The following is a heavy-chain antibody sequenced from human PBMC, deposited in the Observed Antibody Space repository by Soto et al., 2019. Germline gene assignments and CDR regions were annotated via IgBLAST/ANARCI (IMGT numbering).Heavy chain of an antibody. CDR1: GGTLTSYA. Sequence: QVQVVQSGAEVRKPGSSLKVSCKASGGTLTSYAVNWVRQAPGQGLEWMGVVVPMLNTLKYAQRCQGRVTITADESTTTAFMEPSSLRSEDTAVYYCAISAWNYGGPLNGLDPWGQGTLVTVSS. CDR2: VVPMLNTL. J-gene: IGHJ5*02. V-gene: IGHV1-69*01. CDR3: AISAWNYGGPLNGLDP. D-gene: IGHD1-7*01.